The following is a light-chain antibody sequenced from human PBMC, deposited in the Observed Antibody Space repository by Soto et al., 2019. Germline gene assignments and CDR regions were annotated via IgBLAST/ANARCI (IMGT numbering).Light chain of an antibody. V-gene: IGKV3-15*01. CDR1: QSVGDN. J-gene: IGKJ4*01. Sequence: IVMTQSPVTLSVSPGEIVALSCRASQSVGDNLAWYQKKPGQAPRLLIYAASTRATGIAARFSGSGSGTEFTLTISSLQSEDFAVYYCQQYTEWPLTFGGGTKVDIK. CDR2: AAS. CDR3: QQYTEWPLT.